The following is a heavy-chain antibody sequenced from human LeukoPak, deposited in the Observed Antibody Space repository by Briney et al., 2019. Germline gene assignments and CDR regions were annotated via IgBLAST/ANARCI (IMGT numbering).Heavy chain of an antibody. D-gene: IGHD3-22*01. CDR1: GFTFSSYW. Sequence: GGSLRLPCAASGFTFSSYWMSWVRQAPGKGLEWVANIKQDGSEKYYVDSVKGRFTISRVNAKNSLYLQMNSLRAEDTAVYYCAREYSRYYYDSSGYTDYWGQGTLVTVPS. CDR3: AREYSRYYYDSSGYTDY. J-gene: IGHJ4*02. CDR2: IKQDGSEK. V-gene: IGHV3-7*01.